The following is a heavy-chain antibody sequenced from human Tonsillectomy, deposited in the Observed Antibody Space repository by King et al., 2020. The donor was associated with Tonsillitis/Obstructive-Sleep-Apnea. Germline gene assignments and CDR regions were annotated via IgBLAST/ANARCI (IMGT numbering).Heavy chain of an antibody. V-gene: IGHV3-23*04. J-gene: IGHJ4*02. CDR2: ISGSGGST. CDR1: GFTFSSYA. CDR3: AKSPRLGELSLSPPFDY. Sequence: VQLVESGGGLVQPGGSLRLSCAASGFTFSSYAMGWVRQAPGKGLEWVSAISGSGGSTYFADSVKGRLTISRDNSKNTLYLQMNSLRAEDTAVYYCAKSPRLGELSLSPPFDYWGQGTLVTVSS. D-gene: IGHD3-16*01.